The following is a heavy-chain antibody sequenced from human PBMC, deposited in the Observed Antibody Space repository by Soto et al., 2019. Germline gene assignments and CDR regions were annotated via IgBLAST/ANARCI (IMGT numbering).Heavy chain of an antibody. CDR2: IYYSGST. J-gene: IGHJ5*02. V-gene: IGHV4-31*03. Sequence: SETLSLTCTVSGGSLSSGGYYWSLIRQHPGKGLEWIGYIYYSGSTYYNPSLKSRVTISVDTSKNQFSLKLSSVTAADTAVYYCAREEKLYYDSSQRGWFDPWGQGTLVTVSS. CDR1: GGSLSSGGYY. CDR3: AREEKLYYDSSQRGWFDP. D-gene: IGHD3-22*01.